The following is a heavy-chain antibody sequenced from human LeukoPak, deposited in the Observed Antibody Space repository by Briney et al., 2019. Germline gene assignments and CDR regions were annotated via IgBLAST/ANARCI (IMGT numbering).Heavy chain of an antibody. D-gene: IGHD1-26*01. V-gene: IGHV4-39*07. CDR3: ARGWYTGTGIHWFDP. J-gene: IGHJ5*02. Sequence: SETLSLTCTVSGGSISTANFYWGWIRQSPGKGVEWIGSIYHSGSTYYNPSLKSRVTISEDTSKNQFSLKLSSVTAADTAVYYCARGWYTGTGIHWFDPWGQGTLVTVSS. CDR2: IYHSGST. CDR1: GGSISTANFY.